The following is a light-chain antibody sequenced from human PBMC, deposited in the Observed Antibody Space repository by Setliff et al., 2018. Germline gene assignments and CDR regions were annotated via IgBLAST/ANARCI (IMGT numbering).Light chain of an antibody. CDR3: RSYTGTSTPYV. V-gene: IGLV2-14*01. CDR2: DVS. CDR1: GSDVGAYKF. J-gene: IGLJ1*01. Sequence: QSALTQPASVSGSPGQSIAVSCTGSGSDVGAYKFVSWYQQRPGKAPRLMIYDVSNRPSGVSDRFSGSKSGNTASLTISGLQAEDEADYYCRSYTGTSTPYVFGTGTKVTVL.